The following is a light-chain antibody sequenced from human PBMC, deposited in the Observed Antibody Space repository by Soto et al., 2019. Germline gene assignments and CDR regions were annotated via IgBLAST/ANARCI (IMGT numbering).Light chain of an antibody. Sequence: EIVLTQSPGTLSLSPGERATLSCRATESVSSSYLAWYQQKPGQAPSLLIYGASTRATGIPDRFSGSGSGTDFTLTISSLQPDDFATYYCQQYSTYPHTFGQGAKLEIK. CDR2: GAS. J-gene: IGKJ2*01. V-gene: IGKV3-20*01. CDR3: QQYSTYPHT. CDR1: ESVSSSY.